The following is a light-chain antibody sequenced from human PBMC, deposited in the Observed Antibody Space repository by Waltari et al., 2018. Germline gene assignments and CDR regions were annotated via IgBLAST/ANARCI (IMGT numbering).Light chain of an antibody. CDR3: QQXGSSKA. CDR2: GAS. J-gene: IGKJ1*01. CDR1: QSVSSSY. Sequence: EIVXTQSPGTLSLSPGERATLSCRASQSVSSSYLAWYQQKPGQAPRLLICGASSRATGIPXRFSGSGXGTDFTLTIXXREPEXFXVXYCQQXGSSKAFGXXTKVEXK. V-gene: IGKV3-20*01.